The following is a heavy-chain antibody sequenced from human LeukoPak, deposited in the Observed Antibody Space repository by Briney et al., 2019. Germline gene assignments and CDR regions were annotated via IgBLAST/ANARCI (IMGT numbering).Heavy chain of an antibody. J-gene: IGHJ4*02. CDR2: FDPEDGET. V-gene: IGHV1-24*01. D-gene: IGHD3-22*01. Sequence: ASVKVSCKVSGHTLTELSMHWVRQAPGKGLEWMGGFDPEDGETIYARKFQGRVTMTEDTSTDTAYMELSSLRSEDTAVYYCATSFGYYDSSGYYYWGQGTLVTVSS. CDR3: ATSFGYYDSSGYYY. CDR1: GHTLTELS.